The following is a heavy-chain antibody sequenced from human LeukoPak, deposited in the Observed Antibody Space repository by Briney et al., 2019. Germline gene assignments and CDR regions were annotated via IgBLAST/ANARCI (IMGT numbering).Heavy chain of an antibody. D-gene: IGHD4/OR15-4a*01. V-gene: IGHV4-39*01. J-gene: IGHJ4*02. Sequence: SETLSLTCTVSGGSISSSSYYWGWIRQPPGKGLEWIGSIYHSGSTYYNPSLESRVTISVDTSKNQISLKLSSVTAADTAVYYCARHKQQPDYYYFDYWGQGSLVTVSS. CDR2: IYHSGST. CDR3: ARHKQQPDYYYFDY. CDR1: GGSISSSSYY.